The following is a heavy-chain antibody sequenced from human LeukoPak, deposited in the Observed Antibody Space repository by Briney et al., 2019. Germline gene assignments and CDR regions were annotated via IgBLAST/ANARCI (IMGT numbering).Heavy chain of an antibody. D-gene: IGHD2-2*01. CDR3: VRRYCSSTSCTLDS. J-gene: IGHJ4*02. CDR2: IWYDGSNK. Sequence: GGSLRLSCAASGFTFSNYGMHWVSQAPGKGLEWVAVIWYDGSNKYYADSVKGRFTISRDNSKDTLYLQMNSLRAEDTAVYYCVRRYCSSTSCTLDSWGQGTLVTVSS. CDR1: GFTFSNYG. V-gene: IGHV3-33*01.